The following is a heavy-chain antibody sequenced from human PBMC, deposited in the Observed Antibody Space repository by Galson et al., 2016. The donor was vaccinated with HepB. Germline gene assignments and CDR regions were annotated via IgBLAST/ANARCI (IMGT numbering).Heavy chain of an antibody. D-gene: IGHD3-10*01. V-gene: IGHV4-39*02. Sequence: SETLSLTCAVSGGSISTSSYYWGWIRQPPGKGLEWIGIVYYGGKTYYNPSLESRVTISVDTSKNHFSLNLSSVTAADTAVYYCAQLWFYLQHWGQGTLVTVSS. CDR3: AQLWFYLQH. CDR2: VYYGGKT. CDR1: GGSISTSSYY. J-gene: IGHJ1*01.